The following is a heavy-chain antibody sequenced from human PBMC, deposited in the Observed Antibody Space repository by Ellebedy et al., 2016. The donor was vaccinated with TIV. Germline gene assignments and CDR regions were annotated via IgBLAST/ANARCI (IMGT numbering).Heavy chain of an antibody. D-gene: IGHD3-10*01. J-gene: IGHJ5*02. CDR2: ISGIGAST. Sequence: PGGSLRLSCAASGFTFGNFALNWVRQAPGKGLEWVSTISGIGASTYYADSVKGRFTISRDNSKDTLYLQMNSLRDEDTALYYCAKDGAVRGVCESWGLGTLVPVSS. CDR1: GFTFGNFA. V-gene: IGHV3-23*01. CDR3: AKDGAVRGVCES.